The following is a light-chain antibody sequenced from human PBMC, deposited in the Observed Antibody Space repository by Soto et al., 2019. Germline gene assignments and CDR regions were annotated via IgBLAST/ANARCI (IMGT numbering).Light chain of an antibody. Sequence: QSVLTQPPSASGTPGQRVTISCSGTSTNIGRNTVNCYQQLPATAPQLLIVYSDQRPSGVPASFSGSPSGTSASLATSGLQSEDEADYYCAAWDDSLNAWAFGGGTKLTVL. CDR1: STNIGRNT. CDR2: YSD. J-gene: IGLJ3*02. V-gene: IGLV1-44*01. CDR3: AAWDDSLNAWA.